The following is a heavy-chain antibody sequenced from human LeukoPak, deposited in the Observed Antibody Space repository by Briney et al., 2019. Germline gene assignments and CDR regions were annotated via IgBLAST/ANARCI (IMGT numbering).Heavy chain of an antibody. CDR1: GGSISSSSYY. V-gene: IGHV4-39*07. CDR2: IYYSGST. J-gene: IGHJ6*03. D-gene: IGHD3-10*01. Sequence: SETLSLTCTVSGGSISSSSYYWGWIRQPPGKGLEWIGSIYYSGSTYYNPSLKSRVTISVDTSKNQFSLKLSSVTAADTAVYYCARDPNYGSGSYGYYYYYMDVWGKGTTVTVSS. CDR3: ARDPNYGSGSYGYYYYYMDV.